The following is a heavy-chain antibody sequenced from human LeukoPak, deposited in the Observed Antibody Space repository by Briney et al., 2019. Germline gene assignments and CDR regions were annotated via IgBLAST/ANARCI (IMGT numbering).Heavy chain of an antibody. CDR2: INHSGST. Sequence: SETLSLTCAVYGGSFSGYYWSWIRQPPGKGLEWIEEINHSGSTNYNPSLKSRVTISVDTSKNQFSLRLSSVTAADTAVYYCARAVGNYYGSGSYSPAQRFDPWGQGTLVTVSS. V-gene: IGHV4-34*01. D-gene: IGHD3-10*01. CDR1: GGSFSGYY. J-gene: IGHJ5*02. CDR3: ARAVGNYYGSGSYSPAQRFDP.